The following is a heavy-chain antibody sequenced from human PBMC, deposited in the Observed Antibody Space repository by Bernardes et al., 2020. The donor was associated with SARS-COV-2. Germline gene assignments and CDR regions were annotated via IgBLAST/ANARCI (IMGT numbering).Heavy chain of an antibody. CDR3: AHNTKKVTFDELSWFDA. D-gene: IGHD2-21*02. CDR1: GFPLITSGVG. Sequence: TLLKPTQTLTLTCTFPGFPLITSGVGVGWIRQPPGNALEWPALTYCHVDKRYCPSLQSWLTITNDTSKNQVVLTMTNMDPVDTATYYCAHNTKKVTFDELSWFDAWGQGTLVNVS. J-gene: IGHJ5*01. CDR2: TYCHVDK. V-gene: IGHV2-5*01.